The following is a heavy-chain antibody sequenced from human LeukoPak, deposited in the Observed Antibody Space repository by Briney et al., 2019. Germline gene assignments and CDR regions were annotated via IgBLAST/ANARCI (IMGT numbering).Heavy chain of an antibody. D-gene: IGHD3-3*01. V-gene: IGHV1-69*01. Sequence: ASVKVSCKASGGTFSSYAISWVRQAPGQGLEWMGGIIPIFGTANYAQKFQGRVTITADESTSTAYMELSSLRSEDTAVYYCASSLRFLEWLLSPYYGMDVWGQGTTVTVSS. CDR1: GGTFSSYA. CDR2: IIPIFGTA. J-gene: IGHJ6*02. CDR3: ASSLRFLEWLLSPYYGMDV.